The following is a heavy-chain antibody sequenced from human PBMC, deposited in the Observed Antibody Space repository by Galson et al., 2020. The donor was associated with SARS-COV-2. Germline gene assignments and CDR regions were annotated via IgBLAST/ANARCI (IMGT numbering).Heavy chain of an antibody. CDR2: ISGSGGSP. CDR1: GFTFSSYA. V-gene: IGHV3-23*01. Sequence: GGSLRLSCAASGFTFSSYAMSWVRQAPGQGLEWVSAISGSGGSPYYADPVKGRFTISRDNSKNTLYLQMNSLRAEDTAVYYCAKDVLIGDYTGFDYWGQGTLVTVSS. D-gene: IGHD4-17*01. CDR3: AKDVLIGDYTGFDY. J-gene: IGHJ4*02.